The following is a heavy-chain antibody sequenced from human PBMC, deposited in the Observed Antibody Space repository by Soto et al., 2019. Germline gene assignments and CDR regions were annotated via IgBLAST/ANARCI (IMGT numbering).Heavy chain of an antibody. J-gene: IGHJ4*02. Sequence: SVKVSGKASGGTFSSYAISWVRQAPGQGLEWMGGIIPIFGTANYAQKFQGRVTITADESTSTAYMELSSLRSEDTAVYYCARDSSGRYSSGWYYDYWGQGTLVTVSS. D-gene: IGHD6-19*01. CDR2: IIPIFGTA. V-gene: IGHV1-69*13. CDR1: GGTFSSYA. CDR3: ARDSSGRYSSGWYYDY.